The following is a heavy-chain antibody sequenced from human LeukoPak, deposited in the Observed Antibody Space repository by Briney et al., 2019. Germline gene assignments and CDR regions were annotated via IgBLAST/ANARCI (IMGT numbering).Heavy chain of an antibody. V-gene: IGHV4-59*01. D-gene: IGHD3-16*02. J-gene: IGHJ3*02. CDR3: ARSYTPLVPEGAAFDI. CDR2: IYYSGST. Sequence: SETLSLTCTVSGGSISSYYWSWIRQPPGKGLEWIGYIYYSGSTNYNPSLKSRVTISVDTSKNQFSLKLSSVTAADTAVYYCARSYTPLVPEGAAFDIWGQGTMVTVSS. CDR1: GGSISSYY.